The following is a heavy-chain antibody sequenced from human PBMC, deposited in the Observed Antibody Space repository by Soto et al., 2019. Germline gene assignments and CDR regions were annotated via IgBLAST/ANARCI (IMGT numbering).Heavy chain of an antibody. V-gene: IGHV3-53*01. CDR2: IYSGGST. J-gene: IGHJ4*02. CDR3: ARGLATLYYFDY. Sequence: VGSLRRSCAASGFTVSSNYMSWVRQAPGKGLEWVSVIYSGGSTYYADSVKGRFTISRDNSKNTLYLQMNSLRAEDTAVYYCARGLATLYYFDYWGQGTLVTVSS. CDR1: GFTVSSNY. D-gene: IGHD1-26*01.